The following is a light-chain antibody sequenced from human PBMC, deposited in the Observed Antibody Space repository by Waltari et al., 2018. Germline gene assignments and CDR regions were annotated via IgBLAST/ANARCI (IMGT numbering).Light chain of an antibody. CDR3: QQYDTFPYT. Sequence: DFQMTQSPSSLSASLGDRVTITCQTSHDITNYLNWYHQKPGQAPKLLISDASSLKTGVPSRFSGTGYGTHCTFTISNLQTEDIGTDYCQQYDTFPYTFGQGTKLEMK. J-gene: IGKJ2*01. CDR1: HDITNY. CDR2: DAS. V-gene: IGKV1-33*01.